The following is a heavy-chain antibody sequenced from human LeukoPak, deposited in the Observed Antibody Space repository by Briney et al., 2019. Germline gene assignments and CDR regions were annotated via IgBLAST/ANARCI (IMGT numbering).Heavy chain of an antibody. D-gene: IGHD3-10*01. V-gene: IGHV3-74*01. Sequence: QPGGSLRLSCAASGFTFSSYWMHWVRQAPGKGLVWVSRINSDGSSTSYADSVKGRFTISRDNAKNTLYLQMNSLRAEDTAVYYCARESRYYGSGRASSWYAFDIWGQGTMVTVSS. CDR3: ARESRYYGSGRASSWYAFDI. CDR2: INSDGSST. CDR1: GFTFSSYW. J-gene: IGHJ3*02.